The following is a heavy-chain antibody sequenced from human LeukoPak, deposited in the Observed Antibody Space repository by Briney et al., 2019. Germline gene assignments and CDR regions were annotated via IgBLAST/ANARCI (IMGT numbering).Heavy chain of an antibody. CDR2: FDPEDGET. CDR1: GYTLTELS. J-gene: IGHJ6*03. CDR3: ARGAGGSSWPHYYYYYMDV. Sequence: ASVKVSCKVSGYTLTELSMHWVRQTPGKGLEWMEGFDPEDGETIYAQKFQGRVTMTEDTSTDTAYMELSSLRSEDTAVYYCARGAGGSSWPHYYYYYMDVWGKGTTVTVSS. V-gene: IGHV1-24*01. D-gene: IGHD6-13*01.